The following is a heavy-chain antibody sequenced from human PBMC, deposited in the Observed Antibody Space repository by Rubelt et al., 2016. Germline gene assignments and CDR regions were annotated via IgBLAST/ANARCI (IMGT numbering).Heavy chain of an antibody. CDR2: ISGSGGST. D-gene: IGHD6-6*01. CDR1: GFTFSSYA. J-gene: IGHJ6*02. Sequence: VQLVESGGGVVQPGRSLRLSCAASGFTFSSYAMSWVRQAPGKGLEWVSAISGSGGSTYYADSVKGRFTISRDNSKNTLYLQMNSLRAEDTAVYYCAKDLGPGYSSSYYYGMDVWGQGTTVTVSS. V-gene: IGHV3-23*04. CDR3: AKDLGPGYSSSYYYGMDV.